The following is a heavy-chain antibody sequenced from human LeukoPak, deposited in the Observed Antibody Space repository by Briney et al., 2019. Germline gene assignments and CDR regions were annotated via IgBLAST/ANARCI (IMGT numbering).Heavy chain of an antibody. Sequence: PSETLSLTCTVSGGSISSSSYYWGWIRQPPGTGLEWIGSIYYSGSTYYNPSLKSRVTISVDTSKNQFSLKLSSVTAADTAVYYCAKSPYCSGGSCYQRNWFDPWGQGTLVTVSS. J-gene: IGHJ5*02. V-gene: IGHV4-39*01. CDR2: IYYSGST. D-gene: IGHD2-15*01. CDR1: GGSISSSSYY. CDR3: AKSPYCSGGSCYQRNWFDP.